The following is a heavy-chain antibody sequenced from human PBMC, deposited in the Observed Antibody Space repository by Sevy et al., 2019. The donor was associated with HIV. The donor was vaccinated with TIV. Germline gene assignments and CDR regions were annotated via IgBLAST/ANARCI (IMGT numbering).Heavy chain of an antibody. D-gene: IGHD3-22*01. J-gene: IGHJ4*02. CDR1: GGSISSYY. Sequence: SETLSLTCTVSGGSISSYYWSWIRQPPGKGLEWIGYIYYSGSTNYNPSLKSRVTISVDTSKNQFSLKLSSVTASDTVVYYCASGGRHYYDSSGYYEVGTFDYWGQGTLVTVSS. CDR2: IYYSGST. V-gene: IGHV4-59*01. CDR3: ASGGRHYYDSSGYYEVGTFDY.